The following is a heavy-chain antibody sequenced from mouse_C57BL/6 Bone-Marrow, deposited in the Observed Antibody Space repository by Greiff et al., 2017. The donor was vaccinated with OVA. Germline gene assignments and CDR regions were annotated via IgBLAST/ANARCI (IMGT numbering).Heavy chain of an antibody. CDR1: GFNIKDYY. D-gene: IGHD1-1*01. Sequence: EVKLVVSGAELVKPGASVKLSCTASGFNIKDYYMLWVKQRTEQGLEWIGRIDPEDGETKYAPKFQGKATITADTSSNTAYLQLSSLTSEDTAVYYYDKGSTTEMDYWGQGTSVTGSS. CDR2: IDPEDGET. V-gene: IGHV14-2*01. CDR3: DKGSTTEMDY. J-gene: IGHJ4*01.